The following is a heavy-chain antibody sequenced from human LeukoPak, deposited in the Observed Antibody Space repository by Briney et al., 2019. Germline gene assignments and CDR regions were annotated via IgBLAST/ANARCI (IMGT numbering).Heavy chain of an antibody. V-gene: IGHV1-8*01. CDR3: ARGIRHQYYYGSGVWFDP. J-gene: IGHJ5*02. Sequence: GASVKVSCKASGYTFTSYDINWVRQATGQGLEWMGWMNPNSGNTGYAQKFQGRVTMTRNTSISTAYMELSSLRSEDTAVYYCARGIRHQYYYGSGVWFDPWGQGTLVTVSS. CDR1: GYTFTSYD. D-gene: IGHD3-10*01. CDR2: MNPNSGNT.